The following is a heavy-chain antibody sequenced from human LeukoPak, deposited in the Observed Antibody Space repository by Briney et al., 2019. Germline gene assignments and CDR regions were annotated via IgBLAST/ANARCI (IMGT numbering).Heavy chain of an antibody. CDR1: GYTFTSYD. CDR2: MNPNSGNT. CDR3: ARGVWGSYVSKVGYYFDY. D-gene: IGHD3-16*01. V-gene: IGHV1-8*03. Sequence: GASVKVSCKASGYTFTSYDINWVRQATGQGLEWMGWMNPNSGNTGYAQKFQGRVTITRNTSISTAYMELSSLRSEDTAVYYCARGVWGSYVSKVGYYFDYWGQGTLVTVSS. J-gene: IGHJ4*02.